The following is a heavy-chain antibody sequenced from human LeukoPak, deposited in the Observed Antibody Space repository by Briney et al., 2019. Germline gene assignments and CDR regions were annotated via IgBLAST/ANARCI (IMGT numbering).Heavy chain of an antibody. CDR1: GGTFSSYG. CDR2: ISAYNGNT. Sequence: ASVKVSCKASGGTFSSYGISWVRQAPGQGLEWMGWISAYNGNTNYAQKLQGRVTMTTDTSTSTAYMELRSLRSDDTAVYYCARYCGLLLWFGELPNYFDYWGQGTLVTVSS. V-gene: IGHV1-18*01. J-gene: IGHJ4*02. CDR3: ARYCGLLLWFGELPNYFDY. D-gene: IGHD3-10*01.